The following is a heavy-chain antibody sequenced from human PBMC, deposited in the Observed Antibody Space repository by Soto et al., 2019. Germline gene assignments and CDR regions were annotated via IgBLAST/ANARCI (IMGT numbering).Heavy chain of an antibody. D-gene: IGHD6-19*01. CDR2: ISWNSGSI. V-gene: IGHV3-9*01. Sequence: GGSPRLSCAASGFTFDDYAMHWVRQAPGKGLEWVSGISWNSGSIGYADSVKGRFTISRDNAKNSLYLQMNSLRAEDTALYYCAKDLLDSSGWYGNYYYYYYMDVWGKGTTVTVSS. CDR3: AKDLLDSSGWYGNYYYYYYMDV. CDR1: GFTFDDYA. J-gene: IGHJ6*03.